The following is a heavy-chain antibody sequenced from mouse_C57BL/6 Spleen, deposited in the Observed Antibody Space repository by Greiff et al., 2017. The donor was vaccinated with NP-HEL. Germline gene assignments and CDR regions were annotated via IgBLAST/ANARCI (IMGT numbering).Heavy chain of an antibody. CDR3: ARSTVPVSTFAY. J-gene: IGHJ3*01. CDR2: IYPGDGDT. CDR1: GYAFSSSW. Sequence: QVQLKESGPELVKPGASVKISCKASGYAFSSSWMNWVKQRPGKGLEWIGRIYPGDGDTNYNGKFKGKATLTADKSSSTAYMQLSSLTSEDSAVYFCARSTVPVSTFAYWGQGTLVTVSA. V-gene: IGHV1-82*01. D-gene: IGHD2-12*01.